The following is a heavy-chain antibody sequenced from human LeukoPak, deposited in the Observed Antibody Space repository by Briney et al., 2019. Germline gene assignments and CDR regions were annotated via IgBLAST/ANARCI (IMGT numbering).Heavy chain of an antibody. CDR2: IYPDDSDT. D-gene: IGHD5-24*01. CDR3: ARHGPERSEDY. Sequence: GESLKISCKHSEYSFPNYCIGWVRQMPGKGLEWMGIIYPDDSDTRYSPSFQGQVTISADRSISTAYLQWSSLKASDTAMYYCARHGPERSEDYWGQGTLVTVSS. V-gene: IGHV5-51*01. CDR1: EYSFPNYC. J-gene: IGHJ4*02.